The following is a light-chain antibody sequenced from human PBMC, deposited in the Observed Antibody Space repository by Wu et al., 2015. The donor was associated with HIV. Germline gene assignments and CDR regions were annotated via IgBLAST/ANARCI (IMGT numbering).Light chain of an antibody. V-gene: IGKV1-39*01. Sequence: DIRLTQSPSSLSASVGDRVTITCRASQSISTLLHWYQQTPGKAPRLLIYGASNLQGGVPSRFSGGGSGTDFTLTISSLEPEDFATYYCQQSYSDFLTFGGGARGGGQT. J-gene: IGKJ4*01. CDR2: GAS. CDR3: QQSYSDFLT. CDR1: QSISTL.